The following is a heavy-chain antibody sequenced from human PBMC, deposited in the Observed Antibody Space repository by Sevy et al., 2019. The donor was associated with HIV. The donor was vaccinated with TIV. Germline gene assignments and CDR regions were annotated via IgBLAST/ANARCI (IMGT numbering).Heavy chain of an antibody. CDR2: INPNSGGT. CDR3: ARADIVVVPAATGGVYYYYGMDV. D-gene: IGHD2-2*01. Sequence: ASVKVSCKASGYTFTGYYMHWVRQAPGQGLEWMGWINPNSGGTNYAQKFQGRVTMTRETSISTADMELSRLRSDDTAVYYCARADIVVVPAATGGVYYYYGMDVWGQGTTVTVSS. J-gene: IGHJ6*02. CDR1: GYTFTGYY. V-gene: IGHV1-2*02.